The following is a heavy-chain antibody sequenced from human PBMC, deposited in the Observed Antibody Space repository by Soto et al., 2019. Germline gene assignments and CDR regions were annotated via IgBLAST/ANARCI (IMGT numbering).Heavy chain of an antibody. V-gene: IGHV3-74*02. CDR3: ARGGVPAALDI. CDR2: INGDGSII. D-gene: IGHD3-16*01. CDR1: GFAFSSYW. J-gene: IGHJ3*02. Sequence: EVQLVESGGGLVQPGGSLRLSCAASGFAFSSYWMSWVRQAPGKGLVWVSHINGDGSIIDYADSVKGRFTISRDNAKNTLYLQMNSLRVEDTAVYYCARGGVPAALDIWGEGTMVPVSS.